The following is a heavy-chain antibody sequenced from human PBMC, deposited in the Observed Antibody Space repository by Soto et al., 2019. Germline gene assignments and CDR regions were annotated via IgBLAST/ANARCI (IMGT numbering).Heavy chain of an antibody. Sequence: EVQLLQSGGDLVQPGGSLRVSCVASGFSFSNFAMSWVRQAPGKGLEWVSGIRGSGAESHYADSVRGRFTISRDNSKNPLYLERHSLKVGDTAVYYFARSEGADGVVWFDTWGQGTLVTVSS. J-gene: IGHJ5*02. CDR2: IRGSGAES. D-gene: IGHD1-26*01. CDR1: GFSFSNFA. V-gene: IGHV3-23*01. CDR3: ARSEGADGVVWFDT.